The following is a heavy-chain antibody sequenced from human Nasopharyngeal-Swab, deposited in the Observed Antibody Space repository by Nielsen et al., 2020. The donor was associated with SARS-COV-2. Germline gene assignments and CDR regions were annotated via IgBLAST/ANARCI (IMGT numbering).Heavy chain of an antibody. J-gene: IGHJ5*02. CDR3: ASGEENNWFDP. V-gene: IGHV4-39*07. Sequence: WIRQPPGKGLEWIGSIYYSGSTYYNPSLKSRVTISVDTSKNQFSLKLSSVTAADTAVYYCASGEENNWFDPWGQGTRVTVSS. CDR2: IYYSGST. D-gene: IGHD3-10*01.